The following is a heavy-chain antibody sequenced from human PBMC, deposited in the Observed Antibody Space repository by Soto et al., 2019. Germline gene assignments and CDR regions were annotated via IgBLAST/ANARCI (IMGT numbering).Heavy chain of an antibody. J-gene: IGHJ6*03. CDR1: GASINGHY. CDR2: MYDSGTT. V-gene: IGHV4-59*08. D-gene: IGHD2-2*01. Sequence: SETLSLTCTVSGASINGHYWNWIRQSPGKGLEWIAYMYDSGTTNYNPSLKSRVTISVDTSKNQVSLKLSSVTAADTAVYYCARFQRVEPAPTYDYYYIDVWGKGTTVTVSS. CDR3: ARFQRVEPAPTYDYYYIDV.